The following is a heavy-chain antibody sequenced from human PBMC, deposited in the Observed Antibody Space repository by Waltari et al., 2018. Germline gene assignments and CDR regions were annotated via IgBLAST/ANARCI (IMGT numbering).Heavy chain of an antibody. D-gene: IGHD3-3*01. Sequence: QVQLQESGPGLVKPSETLSLTCTVSGGSISSHYWSWIRQPPGKGLEWIGYIYYSGSTNYNPSLKSRVTISVDTSKNQFSLKLSSVTAADTAEYYCARTEWDAFDIWGQGTMVTVSS. CDR1: GGSISSHY. J-gene: IGHJ3*02. CDR3: ARTEWDAFDI. CDR2: IYYSGST. V-gene: IGHV4-59*11.